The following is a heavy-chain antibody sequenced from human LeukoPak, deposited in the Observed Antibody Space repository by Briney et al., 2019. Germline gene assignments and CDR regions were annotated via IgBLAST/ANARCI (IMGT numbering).Heavy chain of an antibody. J-gene: IGHJ4*02. V-gene: IGHV3-48*04. D-gene: IGHD3-9*01. Sequence: GGSLRLSCAASGFTFSSYSMNWVRQAPGKGLEWVSYISSSSSTIYYADSVKGRFTISRDNAKNSLYLQMNSLRAEDTAVYYCAMGGLRYFDWLLGFDYWGQGTLVTVSS. CDR3: AMGGLRYFDWLLGFDY. CDR1: GFTFSSYS. CDR2: ISSSSSTI.